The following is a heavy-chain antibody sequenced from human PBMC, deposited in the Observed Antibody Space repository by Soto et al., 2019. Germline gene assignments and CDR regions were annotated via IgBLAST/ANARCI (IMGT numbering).Heavy chain of an antibody. Sequence: SETLSLTCTVSGGSISSSSYYWGWIRQPPGKGLEWIGSIYYSGSTYYNPSLKSRVTISVDTSKNQFSLKLSSVTAADTAVYYCARHSRYDYIWGSYDHAPWFDPWGQGTLVTVSS. CDR1: GGSISSSSYY. D-gene: IGHD3-16*01. CDR3: ARHSRYDYIWGSYDHAPWFDP. CDR2: IYYSGST. V-gene: IGHV4-39*01. J-gene: IGHJ5*02.